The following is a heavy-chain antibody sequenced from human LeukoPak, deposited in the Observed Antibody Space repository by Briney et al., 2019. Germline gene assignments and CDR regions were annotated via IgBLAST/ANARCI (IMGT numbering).Heavy chain of an antibody. J-gene: IGHJ6*02. V-gene: IGHV3-49*04. D-gene: IGHD5-18*01. CDR3: TRGPIQVWLYYGMDV. CDR2: IRSKAYGGTT. Sequence: SGRSLRLSCTDSGFTFGDHAMSWVRQTPGKGLEWVGFIRSKAYGGTTEYAASVKGRFIISRDDSKSIAYLQMNSLKTGDTAVYYCTRGPIQVWLYYGMDVWGQGTTVIVSS. CDR1: GFTFGDHA.